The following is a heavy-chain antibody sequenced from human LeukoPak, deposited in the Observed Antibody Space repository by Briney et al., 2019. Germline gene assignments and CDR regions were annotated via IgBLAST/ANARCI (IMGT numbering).Heavy chain of an antibody. CDR3: ASGASLGGYYYGMDV. V-gene: IGHV4-34*01. CDR1: GGSFSGYY. CDR2: INHSGST. J-gene: IGHJ6*02. D-gene: IGHD3-16*01. Sequence: PSETLSLTCAVYGGSFSGYYWSWIRQPPGKGLEWIGEINHSGSTNYNPSLKSRVTISVDTSKNQFSLKLSSVTAADTAVYYCASGASLGGYYYGMDVWGQGTTVTVSS.